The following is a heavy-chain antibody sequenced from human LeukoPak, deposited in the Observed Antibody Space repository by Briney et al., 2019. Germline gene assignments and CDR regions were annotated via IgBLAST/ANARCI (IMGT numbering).Heavy chain of an antibody. D-gene: IGHD3-22*01. Sequence: GESLQISCKGSGYSFTSYWIGWVRQMPGKGLEWMGIIYPGDSDTRYSPSFQGQVTISADKSISTAYLQWSSLKASDTAMYYCARPSFRDSSGYYFGDAFDIWGQGTMVTVSS. CDR1: GYSFTSYW. J-gene: IGHJ3*02. CDR3: ARPSFRDSSGYYFGDAFDI. V-gene: IGHV5-51*01. CDR2: IYPGDSDT.